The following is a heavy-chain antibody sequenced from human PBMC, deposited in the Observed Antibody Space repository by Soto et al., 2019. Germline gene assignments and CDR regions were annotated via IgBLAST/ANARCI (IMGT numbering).Heavy chain of an antibody. J-gene: IGHJ4*02. CDR3: ARGEITIFGVVIRYY. D-gene: IGHD3-3*01. Sequence: LSLTCTVSGGSISSYYWSWIRQPAGKGLEWIGRIYTSGSTNYNPSLKSRVTMSVDTSKNQFSLKLSSVTAADTAVYYCARGEITIFGVVIRYYRGQGTLGTVSS. CDR2: IYTSGST. V-gene: IGHV4-4*07. CDR1: GGSISSYY.